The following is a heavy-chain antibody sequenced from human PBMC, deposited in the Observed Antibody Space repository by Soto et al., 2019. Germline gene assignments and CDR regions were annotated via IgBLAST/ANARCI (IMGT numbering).Heavy chain of an antibody. CDR1: GGTFSSYA. D-gene: IGHD3-22*01. V-gene: IGHV1-69*12. Sequence: QVQLVQSGAEVKKPGSSVKVSCKASGGTFSSYAISWVRQAPGQGLEWMGGIIPIFGTANYAQKFQGRVTLNADESTSTAYLELSSLRSEDTAVYYCARSGTNARSGYYVPFDAFDIWGQGTMVTVSS. CDR2: IIPIFGTA. J-gene: IGHJ3*02. CDR3: ARSGTNARSGYYVPFDAFDI.